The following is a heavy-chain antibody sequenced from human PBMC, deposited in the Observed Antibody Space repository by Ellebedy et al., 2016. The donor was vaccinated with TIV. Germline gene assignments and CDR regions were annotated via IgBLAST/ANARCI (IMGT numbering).Heavy chain of an antibody. CDR3: VVHYDSSGRGSPDY. CDR1: GFMFSDYY. Sequence: GESLKISCAASGFMFSDYYMSWIRQAPGKGLEWVAVISYDGSNKYYADSVKGRFTISRDNSKNTLYLQMNSLRAEDTAVYYCVVHYDSSGRGSPDYWGQGTLVTVSS. D-gene: IGHD3-22*01. J-gene: IGHJ4*02. CDR2: ISYDGSNK. V-gene: IGHV3-30*03.